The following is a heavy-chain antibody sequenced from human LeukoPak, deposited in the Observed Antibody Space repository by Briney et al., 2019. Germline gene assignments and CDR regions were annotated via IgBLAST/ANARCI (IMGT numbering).Heavy chain of an antibody. Sequence: GGSLRLSCATSGFTFSEHYMDWVRQAPGKGLEWVGRSRNKAHSYTTEYAASVKGRFTISRDDSKNSLYLQMNSLKSEDTAVYYRTRRAYGDQRGFDCWGQGTLVTVSS. D-gene: IGHD4-17*01. V-gene: IGHV3-72*01. J-gene: IGHJ4*02. CDR1: GFTFSEHY. CDR2: SRNKAHSYTT. CDR3: TRRAYGDQRGFDC.